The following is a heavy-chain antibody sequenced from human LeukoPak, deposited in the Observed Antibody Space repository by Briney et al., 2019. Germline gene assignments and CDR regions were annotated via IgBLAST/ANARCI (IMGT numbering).Heavy chain of an antibody. Sequence: GASVKVSCKASGYTFTSYGISWVRQAPGQGLEWMGWINPNSGGTNYAQKFQGWVTMTRDTSISTAYMELSRLRSDDTAVYYCAREVRGKYYDSSGYYSDFDYWGQGTLVTVSS. J-gene: IGHJ4*02. D-gene: IGHD3-22*01. CDR3: AREVRGKYYDSSGYYSDFDY. V-gene: IGHV1-2*04. CDR1: GYTFTSYG. CDR2: INPNSGGT.